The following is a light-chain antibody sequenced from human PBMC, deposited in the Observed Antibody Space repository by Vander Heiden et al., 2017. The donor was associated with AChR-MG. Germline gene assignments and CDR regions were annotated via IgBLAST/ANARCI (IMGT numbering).Light chain of an antibody. V-gene: IGKV1-9*01. CDR2: AAS. Sequence: IQLTQSPSSLSASVGDRVTITCRASQGISSYLAWYQQKPVQAPKLLIYAASTLQSGVPSRFSASGSGTDFTLTISSLQPEDFATYYCQRLSAFALTFACGVKVEI. CDR1: QGISSY. J-gene: IGKJ4*01. CDR3: QRLSAFALT.